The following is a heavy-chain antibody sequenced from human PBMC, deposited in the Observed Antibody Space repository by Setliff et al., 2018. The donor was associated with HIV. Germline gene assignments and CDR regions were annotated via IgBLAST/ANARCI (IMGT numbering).Heavy chain of an antibody. CDR1: GYTFTGYY. J-gene: IGHJ4*02. Sequence: ASVKVSCKASGYTFTGYYLHWVRQAPGQGPEWMGWINPNSGGTNYAQKFQGRVTMTRATSISTAYMELSRLRSDDAAVYYCAREATVAARLGFYYWGQGALVTVSS. D-gene: IGHD6-6*01. CDR3: AREATVAARLGFYY. V-gene: IGHV1-2*02. CDR2: INPNSGGT.